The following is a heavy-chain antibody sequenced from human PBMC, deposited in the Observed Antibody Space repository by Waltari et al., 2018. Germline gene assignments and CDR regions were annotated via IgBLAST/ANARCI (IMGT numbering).Heavy chain of an antibody. CDR2: IYHSGST. J-gene: IGHJ4*02. V-gene: IGHV4-38-2*01. D-gene: IGHD2-15*01. Sequence: QVQLQESGPGLVKPSETLSLTCAVSGYSISSGYYWGWIRQPPGKGLEWIGSIYHSGSTYYNPSLKSRVTISVDTSKNQFSLKLSSVTAADTAVYYCARHVFSIVVVAVGDYYFDYWGQGTLVTVSS. CDR1: GYSISSGYY. CDR3: ARHVFSIVVVAVGDYYFDY.